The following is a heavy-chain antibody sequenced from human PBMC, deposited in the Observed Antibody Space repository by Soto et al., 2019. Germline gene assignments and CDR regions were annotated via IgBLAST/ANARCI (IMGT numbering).Heavy chain of an antibody. CDR1: GFSLSTSGVG. Sequence: SGHTLVNPTQTLTLTYTFSGFSLSTSGVGVGWIRQPPGKALEWLALIYWNDDKRYSPSLKSRLTITKDTSKNQVVLTMTNMDPVDTATYYCAHSYSVPNYYDSSGYYYVGWFDPWGQGTLVTFSS. J-gene: IGHJ5*02. CDR2: IYWNDDK. CDR3: AHSYSVPNYYDSSGYYYVGWFDP. V-gene: IGHV2-5*01. D-gene: IGHD3-22*01.